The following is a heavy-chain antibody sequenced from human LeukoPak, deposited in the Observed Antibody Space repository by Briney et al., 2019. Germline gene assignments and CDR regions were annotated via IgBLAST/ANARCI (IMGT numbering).Heavy chain of an antibody. D-gene: IGHD3-10*01. Sequence: SETLSLTCTVSGGSISSGGYYWSWIRQPPGKGLEWIGYIYHSGSTYYNPSLKSRVTISVDRSKNRFSLKLSSVTAADTAVYYCARNVGGQRYGSGSSFDYWGQGTLVTVSS. CDR1: GGSISSGGYY. CDR2: IYHSGST. J-gene: IGHJ4*02. V-gene: IGHV4-30-2*01. CDR3: ARNVGGQRYGSGSSFDY.